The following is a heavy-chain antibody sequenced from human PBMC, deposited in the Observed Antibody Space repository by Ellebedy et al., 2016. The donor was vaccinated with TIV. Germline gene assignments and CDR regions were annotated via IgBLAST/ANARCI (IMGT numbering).Heavy chain of an antibody. V-gene: IGHV3-48*04. CDR3: ASSENGYSGYGDWYFDL. Sequence: GGSLRLSXAAAGFTFSSYSLNWVRQAPGKGPEWVSYISSSSSTIYYADSVKGRFIISRDNAKNSLYLQMNSLRAEDTAVYYCASSENGYSGYGDWYFDLWGRGTLVTVSS. CDR1: GFTFSSYS. J-gene: IGHJ2*01. CDR2: ISSSSSTI. D-gene: IGHD5-12*01.